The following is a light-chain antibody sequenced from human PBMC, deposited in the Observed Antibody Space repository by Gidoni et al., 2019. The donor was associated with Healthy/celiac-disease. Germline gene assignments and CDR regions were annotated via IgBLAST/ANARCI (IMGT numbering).Light chain of an antibody. Sequence: EIVLTQSPGTLSLSPGERATLSCSASQSVSSSYLAWYQQKPGQAPRLLIYGASSRATGIPDRFSGSVSGTDFTLTISRLEPEDFSVCYCQQYGSSPPYTFGQXTKLEIK. J-gene: IGKJ2*01. CDR3: QQYGSSPPYT. CDR2: GAS. CDR1: QSVSSSY. V-gene: IGKV3-20*01.